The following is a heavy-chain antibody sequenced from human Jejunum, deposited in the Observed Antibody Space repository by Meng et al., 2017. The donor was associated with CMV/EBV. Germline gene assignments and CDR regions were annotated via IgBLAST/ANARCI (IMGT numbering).Heavy chain of an antibody. J-gene: IGHJ4*02. D-gene: IGHD2-15*01. V-gene: IGHV3-74*01. Sequence: SHWMHWVRQAPGKGLVLVSRIDGVGSYTNYAESVKERFTISRDNAKSTLFLEMNSLRVEDTAVYYCARDAAYCDGGGCYSAYYFDYWGQGALVTVSS. CDR3: ARDAAYCDGGGCYSAYYFDY. CDR1: SHW. CDR2: IDGVGSYT.